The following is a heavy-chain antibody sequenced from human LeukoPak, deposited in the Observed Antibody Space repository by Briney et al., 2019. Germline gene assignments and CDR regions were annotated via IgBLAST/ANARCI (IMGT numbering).Heavy chain of an antibody. CDR3: ARVTGYRIEDYFDY. J-gene: IGHJ4*02. V-gene: IGHV4-59*01. D-gene: IGHD6-13*01. CDR1: GGSISSYY. CDR2: IYYRGSA. Sequence: SETLSLTCTVSGGSISSYYWSWIRQPPGKGLEWIGYIYYRGSANYNPSLTSRVTISVETSKNEFSLKLRSVTAADTAVYYCARVTGYRIEDYFDYGGQGTLVTVS.